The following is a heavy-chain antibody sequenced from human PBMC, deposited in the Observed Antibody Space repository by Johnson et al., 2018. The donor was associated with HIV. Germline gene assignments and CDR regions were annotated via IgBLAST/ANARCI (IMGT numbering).Heavy chain of an antibody. J-gene: IGHJ3*02. CDR1: GFTFSSYA. CDR3: AKEIGVVVITGAFDI. D-gene: IGHD3-22*01. Sequence: VQLVESGGGVVQPGRSLRLSCAASGFTFSSYAMHWVRQAPGKGLEWVSAISGSGGSTYYADSVKGRFTISRDNSKNTLYLQMNSLRAEDTALYYGAKEIGVVVITGAFDIWGQGTMVTVSS. CDR2: ISGSGGST. V-gene: IGHV3-23*04.